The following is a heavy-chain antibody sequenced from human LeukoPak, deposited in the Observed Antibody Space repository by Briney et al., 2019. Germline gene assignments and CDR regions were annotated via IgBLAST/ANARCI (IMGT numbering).Heavy chain of an antibody. Sequence: GGPLRLSCAASGFTFSSYAMSWVRQAPGKGLEWVSAISGSGGSTYYADSVKGRFTISRDNTKNTVYLQMNSLRADDTAVYYCARDVGFIVGATPGAFDIWGQGTMVTVSS. D-gene: IGHD1-26*01. J-gene: IGHJ3*02. CDR2: ISGSGGST. CDR3: ARDVGFIVGATPGAFDI. V-gene: IGHV3-23*01. CDR1: GFTFSSYA.